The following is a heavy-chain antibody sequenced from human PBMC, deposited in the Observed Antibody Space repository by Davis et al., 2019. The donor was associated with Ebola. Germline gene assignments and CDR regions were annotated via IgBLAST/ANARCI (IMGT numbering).Heavy chain of an antibody. D-gene: IGHD3-10*01. CDR2: IYYSGST. CDR1: GTSIRPYY. Sequence: MPSETLSLTCTVSGTSIRPYYWSWIRQPPGKGLEWIGYIYYSGSTDYNPSLKSRVTISVDTSKNQFSLKLSSVTAADTAVYYCARDRYYYGSGSLGALDPWGQGTLVTVSS. J-gene: IGHJ5*02. CDR3: ARDRYYYGSGSLGALDP. V-gene: IGHV4-59*01.